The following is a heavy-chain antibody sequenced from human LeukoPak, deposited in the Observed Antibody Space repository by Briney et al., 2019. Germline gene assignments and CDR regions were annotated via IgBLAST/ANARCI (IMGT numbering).Heavy chain of an antibody. J-gene: IGHJ4*02. V-gene: IGHV3-30*04. CDR1: GFTFSSYA. Sequence: QVQLVEAGGGVVQPVRSLRLSSAASGFTFSSYAMHWVRQAPGKGLEWVAVISYDGSNKYYADSVKGRFTISRDNSKNTPYLQMNSLRAEDTAEYYCARGDGYQLPLLDYWGQGTLVTVSS. CDR2: ISYDGSNK. CDR3: ARGDGYQLPLLDY. D-gene: IGHD2-2*01.